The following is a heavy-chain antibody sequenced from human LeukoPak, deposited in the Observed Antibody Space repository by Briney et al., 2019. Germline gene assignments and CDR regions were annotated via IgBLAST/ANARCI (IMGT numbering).Heavy chain of an antibody. Sequence: GASVKVSCKASGYTFTKYFMHWVRQAPGQGLEWMGIINPRGGSTGYAQKFQGRITMTTDMSTRTVYMERSSLESEDTAVYYCARRDCVGDCYSNWFDPWGQGTLVTVSS. D-gene: IGHD2-21*02. J-gene: IGHJ5*02. CDR3: ARRDCVGDCYSNWFDP. V-gene: IGHV1-46*01. CDR1: GYTFTKYF. CDR2: INPRGGST.